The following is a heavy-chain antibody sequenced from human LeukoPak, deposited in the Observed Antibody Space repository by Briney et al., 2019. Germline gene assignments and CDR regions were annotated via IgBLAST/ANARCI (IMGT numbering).Heavy chain of an antibody. CDR3: ARGPTKYYFDY. CDR1: GGSISSYY. Sequence: KPSETLSLTCIVSGGSISSYYWSWIRQPPGKGLEWIGYIYSSGSTNYNPSLKSRVTISVDTSKNQFSLKLSSVTAADTAVYYCARGPTKYYFDYWGQGTLVTVSS. J-gene: IGHJ4*02. D-gene: IGHD2-8*01. CDR2: IYSSGST. V-gene: IGHV4-59*01.